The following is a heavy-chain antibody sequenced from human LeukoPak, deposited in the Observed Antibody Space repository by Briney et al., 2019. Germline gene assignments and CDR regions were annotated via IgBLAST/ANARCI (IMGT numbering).Heavy chain of an antibody. V-gene: IGHV3-30*02. J-gene: IGHJ4*02. CDR2: IRYDGSNK. CDR1: GFTFSTFG. D-gene: IGHD5-24*01. CDR3: ARQMATILDGILGY. Sequence: PGGSLRLSCAASGFAASGFTFSTFGMHWVRQAPGKGLEWVAFIRYDGSNKYYADSVKGRFTISRDDSRNTLYLQMNSLKTEDTALYYCARQMATILDGILGYWGQGTLVTVSS.